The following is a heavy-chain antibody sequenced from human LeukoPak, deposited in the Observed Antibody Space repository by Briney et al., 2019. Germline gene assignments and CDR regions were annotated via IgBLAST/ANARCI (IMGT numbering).Heavy chain of an antibody. V-gene: IGHV4-30-2*01. CDR2: IYHSGST. CDR1: GGSISSGGYS. CDR3: ARDGGGTYCGGDCYSPDAFDI. Sequence: PSETLSLTCAVSGGSISSGGYSWSWIRQPPGKGLEWIGYIYHSGSTYYNPSFKSRVTISVDRSKNQFSLKLSSVTAADTAVYYCARDGGGTYCGGDCYSPDAFDIWGQGTMVTVSS. J-gene: IGHJ3*02. D-gene: IGHD2-21*02.